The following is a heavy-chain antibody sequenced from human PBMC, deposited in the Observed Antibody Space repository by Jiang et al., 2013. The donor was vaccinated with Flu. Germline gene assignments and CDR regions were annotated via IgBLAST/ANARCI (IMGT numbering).Heavy chain of an antibody. CDR2: INTNTGNP. Sequence: QSGSELKKPGASVKVSCKASGYTLTTYAMNWVRQAPGQGLEWMGWINTNTGNPTYAQGFTGRFVFSLDTSVSTAYLQISSLKAEDTAVYYCATPRVAAAGTGYYYYGMDVWGQGTTVTVSS. V-gene: IGHV7-4-1*02. D-gene: IGHD6-13*01. CDR3: ATPRVAAAGTGYYYYGMDV. CDR1: GYTLTTYA. J-gene: IGHJ6*02.